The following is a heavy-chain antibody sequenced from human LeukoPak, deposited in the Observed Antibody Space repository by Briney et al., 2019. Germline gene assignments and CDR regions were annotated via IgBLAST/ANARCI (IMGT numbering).Heavy chain of an antibody. J-gene: IGHJ6*03. CDR2: ISAYNGNT. CDR1: GYTFTSYG. D-gene: IGHD3-22*01. CDR3: ARHVLGDDSSGYSYYYYMDV. V-gene: IGHV1-18*01. Sequence: GASVKVSCKASGYTFTSYGISWVRQAPGQGLEWMGWISAYNGNTNYAQKLQGRVTITTDESTSTAYMELSSLRSEDTAVYYCARHVLGDDSSGYSYYYYMDVWGKGTTVTVSS.